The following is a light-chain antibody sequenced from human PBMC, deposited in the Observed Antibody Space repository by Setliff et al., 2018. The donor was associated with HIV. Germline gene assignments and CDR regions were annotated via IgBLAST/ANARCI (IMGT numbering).Light chain of an antibody. CDR1: TSDVGGYNY. J-gene: IGLJ1*01. CDR2: EVK. V-gene: IGLV2-14*01. CDR3: SSYAITNTLP. Sequence: QSVLAQPASVSGSPGQSITISCTGTTSDVGGYNYDSWYQQHPGKAPKLIIYEVKNRPSGVSNRFSGSKSGNTASLTISGLQAEDEADYYCSSYAITNTLPFGTGTKVTVL.